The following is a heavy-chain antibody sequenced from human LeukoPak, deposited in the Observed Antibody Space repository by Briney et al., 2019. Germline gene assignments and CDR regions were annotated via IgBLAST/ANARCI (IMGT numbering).Heavy chain of an antibody. V-gene: IGHV3-53*01. CDR2: IYSGGST. Sequence: GGSLRLSCTASGFIASSNYMSWVRQAPGKGLEWVSLIYSGGSTYYTDSVMGRSTISRDKSNNTLYLQMNSLRAEDTAVYYCATGGRSGVAFESWGQGTLVTVSS. CDR1: GFIASSNY. D-gene: IGHD2-15*01. CDR3: ATGGRSGVAFES. J-gene: IGHJ4*02.